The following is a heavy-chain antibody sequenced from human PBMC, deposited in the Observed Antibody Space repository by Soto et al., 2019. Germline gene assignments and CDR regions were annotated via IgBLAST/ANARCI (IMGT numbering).Heavy chain of an antibody. V-gene: IGHV1-2*02. D-gene: IGHD3-10*01. J-gene: IGHJ5*02. CDR3: AGSSGEYFGISIESRNWFDH. CDR1: GDTFTGYY. Sequence: ASVKVSCKAPGDTFTGYYLHWVRQAPGQGLEWMGGINPHGGSTNYAQKFQGRVTMTRDTSSSTAYMELSRLRSDDTAVYYCAGSSGEYFGISIESRNWFDHWGQGTLVTVSS. CDR2: INPHGGST.